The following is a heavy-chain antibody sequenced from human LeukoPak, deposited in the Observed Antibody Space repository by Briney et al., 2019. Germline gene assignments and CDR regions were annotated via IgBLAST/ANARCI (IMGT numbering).Heavy chain of an antibody. V-gene: IGHV4-34*01. D-gene: IGHD3-9*01. J-gene: IGHJ5*02. CDR2: INHSGST. Sequence: SETLSLTCAVYGGSFSGYYWSWIRQPPGKGLEWIGEINHSGSTNYNPSLKSRVTISVDTSKNQFSLKLSSVTAADTAVYYCARRQTYYDILTGYLGWDNWFDPWGQGTLVTVSS. CDR3: ARRQTYYDILTGYLGWDNWFDP. CDR1: GGSFSGYY.